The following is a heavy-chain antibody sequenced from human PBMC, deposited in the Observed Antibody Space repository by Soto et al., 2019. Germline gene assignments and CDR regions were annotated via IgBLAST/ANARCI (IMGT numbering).Heavy chain of an antibody. Sequence: QVQLVQSGAEVREPGASVKVSCKASGYSFTSLDINWVRQTAGQGLEWMGWMQPSTGRTGYAQKFQGRVTMTRDTSIAPAYIALTTLTSDDTGFYYCARGVSAGVDYWGQGTLVTVSS. V-gene: IGHV1-8*01. CDR3: ARGVSAGVDY. J-gene: IGHJ4*02. D-gene: IGHD1-26*01. CDR2: MQPSTGRT. CDR1: GYSFTSLD.